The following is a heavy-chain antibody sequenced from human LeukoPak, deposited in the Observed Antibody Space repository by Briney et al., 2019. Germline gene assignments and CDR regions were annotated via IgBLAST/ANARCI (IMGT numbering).Heavy chain of an antibody. J-gene: IGHJ4*02. Sequence: SETLSLTCTVSGGSISTYYWSWIRQPPGKGLEWIGYIYYSGSTNYNPSLKSRVTISVDTSKNQFSLKLNSVTAADTAVYYCARTRAYGGRPDYWGQGTPVTVSS. CDR3: ARTRAYGGRPDY. CDR2: IYYSGST. V-gene: IGHV4-59*01. CDR1: GGSISTYY. D-gene: IGHD4-23*01.